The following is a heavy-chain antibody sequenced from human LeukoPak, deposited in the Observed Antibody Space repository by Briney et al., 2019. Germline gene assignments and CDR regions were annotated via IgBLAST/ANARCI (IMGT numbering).Heavy chain of an antibody. CDR3: AKAPGHDFWSGYCHFDF. CDR1: GFTVSSNY. CDR2: IRGSGDST. V-gene: IGHV3-23*01. Sequence: GGSLRLSCAASGFTVSSNYMSWVRQAPGKGLEWVSAIRGSGDSTYYAESVQGRFIISRDNSKNTLYLHMNSLRAEDTASYYCAKAPGHDFWSGYCHFDFWGQGTLVTVSS. D-gene: IGHD3-3*01. J-gene: IGHJ4*02.